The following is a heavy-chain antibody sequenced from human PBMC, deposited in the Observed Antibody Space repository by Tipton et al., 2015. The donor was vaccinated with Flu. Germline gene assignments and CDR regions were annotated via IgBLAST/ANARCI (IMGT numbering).Heavy chain of an antibody. Sequence: TLSLTCAVYGGSFSGYYWSWIRQPPGKGLEWIGEINHSGSTNYNPPLKSRVTISVDTSKNQFSLKLSSVTAADTAVYYCARDSSGYSIFFDYWGQGTLVTVSS. CDR1: GGSFSGYY. CDR3: ARDSSGYSIFFDY. CDR2: INHSGST. D-gene: IGHD3-22*01. V-gene: IGHV4-34*01. J-gene: IGHJ4*02.